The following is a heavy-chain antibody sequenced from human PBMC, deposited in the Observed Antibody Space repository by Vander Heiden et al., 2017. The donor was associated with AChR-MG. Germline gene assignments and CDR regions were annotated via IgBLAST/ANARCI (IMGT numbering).Heavy chain of an antibody. J-gene: IGHJ3*02. CDR2: MYYNERP. CDR3: ARGALNGSGRDDSFDI. V-gene: IGHV4-59*01. Sequence: QVQLQESGPGLVKPSETLSPPCTVSSDSIRIYYRSWIRQPPGEGLEWIGYMYYNERPNYSPSLQSRVTISMDTSKNQLSLKLTSVTAADTAVYYCARGALNGSGRDDSFDIWGQGTMVTVSS. CDR1: SDSIRIYY. D-gene: IGHD3-10*01.